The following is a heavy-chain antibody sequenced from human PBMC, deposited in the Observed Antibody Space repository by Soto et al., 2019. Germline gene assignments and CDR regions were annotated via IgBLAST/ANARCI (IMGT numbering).Heavy chain of an antibody. J-gene: IGHJ4*02. D-gene: IGHD4-17*01. Sequence: GGSLRLSCAASGFTFSSYAMHWVRQAPGKGLEWVAVISYDGSNKYYADSVKGRFTISRDNSKNTLYLQMNSLRAEDTAVYYCARARVPTVASYFDYWGQGTLVTVSS. CDR3: ARARVPTVASYFDY. CDR1: GFTFSSYA. CDR2: ISYDGSNK. V-gene: IGHV3-30-3*01.